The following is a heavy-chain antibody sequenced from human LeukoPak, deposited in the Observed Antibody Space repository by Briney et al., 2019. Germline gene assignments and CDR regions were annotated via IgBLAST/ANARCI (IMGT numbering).Heavy chain of an antibody. V-gene: IGHV1-18*01. CDR2: ISGDNGNT. J-gene: IGHJ4*02. Sequence: GASVKVSCKTSGYTFTIYGISWVRQAPGQGLEWMGWISGDNGNTNYAQKLQGRVTMTTDTSTSTAYMELRSLRSDDTAVYYCARVPEYGGNSGGLRDPFDYWGQGTLVTISS. CDR1: GYTFTIYG. D-gene: IGHD4-23*01. CDR3: ARVPEYGGNSGGLRDPFDY.